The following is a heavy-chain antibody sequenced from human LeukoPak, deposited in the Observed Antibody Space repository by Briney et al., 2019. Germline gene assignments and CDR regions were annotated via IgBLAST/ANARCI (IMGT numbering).Heavy chain of an antibody. J-gene: IGHJ4*02. CDR3: ARDSDNAHSPFNY. CDR2: IYYSGST. V-gene: IGHV4-59*01. CDR1: GGSISSYY. D-gene: IGHD3-16*01. Sequence: SETLSLTCTVSGGSISSYYWSWIRQPPGKGLEWIGYIYYSGSTNYNPSLQSRVTISVDTSKNQFSLKLSSVTAADTAVYYCARDSDNAHSPFNYWGQGTLVTVSS.